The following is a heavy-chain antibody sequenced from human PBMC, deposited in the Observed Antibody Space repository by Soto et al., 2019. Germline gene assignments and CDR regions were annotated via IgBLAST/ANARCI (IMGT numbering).Heavy chain of an antibody. Sequence: QVQLVQSGAEVKKPGASVKVSCKASGYTFTSYGISWVRQAPGQGLEWKGWISAYNGNTNYAQKLQGRVTMTTDTATSTGYMELRSLRSDDTAVYYCARVGIGPAAGSAVGGMDVWGQGTTVTVSS. J-gene: IGHJ6*02. D-gene: IGHD6-13*01. V-gene: IGHV1-18*01. CDR2: ISAYNGNT. CDR3: ARVGIGPAAGSAVGGMDV. CDR1: GYTFTSYG.